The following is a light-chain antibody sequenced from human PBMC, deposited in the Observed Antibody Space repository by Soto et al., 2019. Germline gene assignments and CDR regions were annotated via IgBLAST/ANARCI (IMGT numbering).Light chain of an antibody. CDR2: AAY. V-gene: IGKV1-9*01. Sequence: DIQLTQSPSFLSASVGDRVTITCRASQGISSYLAWYQQKPGRAPNLLIYAAYTLQSGVPSRFSGSGSRTEFTLTISSLQPEDFATYYCQQVNSFPPTFGQGTKVEIK. J-gene: IGKJ1*01. CDR1: QGISSY. CDR3: QQVNSFPPT.